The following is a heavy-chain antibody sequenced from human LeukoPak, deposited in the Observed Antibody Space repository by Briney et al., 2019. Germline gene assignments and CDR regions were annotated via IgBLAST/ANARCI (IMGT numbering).Heavy chain of an antibody. J-gene: IGHJ6*03. D-gene: IGHD6-13*01. Sequence: GGSLRLSCAASGFTFSSYWMSWVRQAPGKGLEWVANIKQDGSEKYYVDSVKGRFTISRDNAKNSLYLQMNSLRAEDTAVYYCARDPAAAGTLFYYYYMDVWGKGTTVTVSS. CDR3: ARDPAAAGTLFYYYYMDV. CDR1: GFTFSSYW. CDR2: IKQDGSEK. V-gene: IGHV3-7*01.